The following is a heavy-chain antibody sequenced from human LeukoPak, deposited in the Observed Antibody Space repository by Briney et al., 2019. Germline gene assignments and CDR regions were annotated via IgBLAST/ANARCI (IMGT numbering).Heavy chain of an antibody. CDR3: ARGQEEAYYDILTGYYLDY. CDR2: IKQDGSEK. J-gene: IGHJ4*02. D-gene: IGHD3-9*01. CDR1: GFTFSSYW. V-gene: IGHV3-7*01. Sequence: GGSLRLSCAASGFTFSSYWMSWVRQAPGKWLEWVANIKQDGSEKYYVDSVKGRFTISRDNAKNSLYLQMNSLRAEDTAVYYCARGQEEAYYDILTGYYLDYWGQGTPVTVSS.